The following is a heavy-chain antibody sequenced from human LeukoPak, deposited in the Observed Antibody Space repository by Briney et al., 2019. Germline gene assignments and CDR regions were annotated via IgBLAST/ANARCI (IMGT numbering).Heavy chain of an antibody. J-gene: IGHJ3*02. Sequence: GGSLRLSCAASGFTFSSYSMNWVRQAPGKGLEWVSSISSSSSYIYFADSVKGRFTISRDNAKNSLYLQMNSLRAEDTAVYYCARVKLRGIHDAFDIWGQGTMVTVSS. CDR3: ARVKLRGIHDAFDI. CDR1: GFTFSSYS. CDR2: ISSSSSYI. D-gene: IGHD3-16*01. V-gene: IGHV3-21*01.